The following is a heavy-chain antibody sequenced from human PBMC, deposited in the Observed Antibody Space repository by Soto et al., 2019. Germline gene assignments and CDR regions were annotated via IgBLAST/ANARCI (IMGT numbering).Heavy chain of an antibody. D-gene: IGHD2-2*01. J-gene: IGHJ5*02. CDR1: GGSIRSGGCS. CDR2: IYHSGNT. Sequence: PSETLSLTCAVSGGSIRSGGCSWSWIRQPPGKGLEWIGYIYHSGNTYYNPSLKSRVTISVDRSKNQFSLKLSSVTAADTAVYYCARVPDRWGQGTLVTVSS. CDR3: ARVPDR. V-gene: IGHV4-30-2*01.